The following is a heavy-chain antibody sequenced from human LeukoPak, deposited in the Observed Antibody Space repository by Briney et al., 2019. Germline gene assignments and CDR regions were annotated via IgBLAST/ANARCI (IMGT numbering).Heavy chain of an antibody. Sequence: GGSLRLSCAASGFTFSVTWMSWVRQAPGRGLEWVGRFKSKAAGGTTDYAAPVAGRFTISRDDSKNMLYLQMNSLKTEDTAVYYCTRGAPQADVFDIWGQGTMVAVSS. CDR2: FKSKAAGGTT. J-gene: IGHJ3*02. D-gene: IGHD1-26*01. CDR1: GFTFSVTW. CDR3: TRGAPQADVFDI. V-gene: IGHV3-15*01.